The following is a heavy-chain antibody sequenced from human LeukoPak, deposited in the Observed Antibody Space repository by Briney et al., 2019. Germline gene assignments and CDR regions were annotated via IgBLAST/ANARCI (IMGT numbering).Heavy chain of an antibody. CDR2: IIPILGIA. Sequence: SVKVSCKASGGTFISYTISWVRQAPGQGLEWMGRIIPILGIANYAQKFQGRVTITADKSTGTAYMELSSLRSEDTAVYYCASTRYYDFWSGYYAFDIWGQGTMVTVSS. V-gene: IGHV1-69*02. CDR1: GGTFISYT. D-gene: IGHD3-3*01. CDR3: ASTRYYDFWSGYYAFDI. J-gene: IGHJ3*02.